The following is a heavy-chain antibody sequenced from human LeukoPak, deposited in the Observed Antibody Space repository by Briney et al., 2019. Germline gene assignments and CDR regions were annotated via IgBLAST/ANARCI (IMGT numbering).Heavy chain of an antibody. CDR1: GYTFSSYG. Sequence: ASVKVSFKASGYTFSSYGITWVRQAPGQGLEWMGWISAYNGNFNYAQKFQARVTMTTDTSTSTAYLELRSLRFDDTAVYYCAKDIYYGSGSYPGNWGQGTLVSVSS. CDR2: ISAYNGNF. V-gene: IGHV1-18*01. J-gene: IGHJ4*02. D-gene: IGHD3-10*01. CDR3: AKDIYYGSGSYPGN.